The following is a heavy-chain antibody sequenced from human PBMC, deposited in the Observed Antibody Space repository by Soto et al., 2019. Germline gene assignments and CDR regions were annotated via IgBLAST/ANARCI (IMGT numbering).Heavy chain of an antibody. Sequence: GGSLRLSCAASGFTFSSYAMHWVRQAPGKGLEWVAVISYDGSNKYYADSVKGRFTISRDNSKNTLYLQMNSLRAEDTAVYYCAREQQLGPAGYYYYGMDVWGQGTTVTVSS. CDR1: GFTFSSYA. CDR3: AREQQLGPAGYYYYGMDV. CDR2: ISYDGSNK. J-gene: IGHJ6*02. V-gene: IGHV3-30-3*01. D-gene: IGHD6-13*01.